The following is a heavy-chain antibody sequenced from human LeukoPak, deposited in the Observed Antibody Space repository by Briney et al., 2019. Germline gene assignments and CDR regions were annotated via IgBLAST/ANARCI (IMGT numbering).Heavy chain of an antibody. D-gene: IGHD3-9*01. J-gene: IGHJ5*02. CDR3: ASLGTLVP. V-gene: IGHV3-74*03. CDR1: GFTFSTYL. CDR2: INTGGSIT. Sequence: GGSLRLSCAVSGFTFSTYLMHWVRHAPGRGVVWVSRINTGGSITTYADSVKGRFTISRDNAKNTLYLQMNSLRDGDTAVYYCASLGTLVPWGQGTLVTVSS.